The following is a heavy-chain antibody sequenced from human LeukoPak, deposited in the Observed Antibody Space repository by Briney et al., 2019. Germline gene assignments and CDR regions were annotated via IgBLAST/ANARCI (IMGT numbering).Heavy chain of an antibody. Sequence: SETLSLTCAVYGGSFSGYYWSWIRQPPGRGRGWVGEINHSGSTNYNPSLKSQVTISGDTSKNQCSLQLSSVPAADTAVYYCARGGDEFWSGPNAFDIWGQGTMVTVSS. CDR2: INHSGST. D-gene: IGHD3-3*01. V-gene: IGHV4-34*01. J-gene: IGHJ3*02. CDR1: GGSFSGYY. CDR3: ARGGDEFWSGPNAFDI.